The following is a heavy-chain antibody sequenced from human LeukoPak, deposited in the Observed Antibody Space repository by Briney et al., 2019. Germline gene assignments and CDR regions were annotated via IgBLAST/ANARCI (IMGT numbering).Heavy chain of an antibody. CDR2: INPNSGGT. D-gene: IGHD3-3*01. J-gene: IGHJ6*03. CDR3: ARSYYDFWSGYYSDYYYMDV. V-gene: IGHV1-2*02. Sequence: ASVKVSCKASGYTSTGYYMHWVRQAPGQGLEWMGWINPNSGGTNYAQKFQGRVTMTRDTSISTAYMELSRLRSDDTAVYYCARSYYDFWSGYYSDYYYMDVWGKGTTVTVSS. CDR1: GYTSTGYY.